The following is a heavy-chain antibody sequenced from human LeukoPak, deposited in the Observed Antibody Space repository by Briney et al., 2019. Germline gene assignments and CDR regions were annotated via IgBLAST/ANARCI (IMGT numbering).Heavy chain of an antibody. CDR1: GFTFSNDW. CDR2: INGDGSST. D-gene: IGHD2-2*02. J-gene: IGHJ4*02. Sequence: GGSLRLSCAASGFTFSNDWMHWVRQPPGKGLVWVSRINGDGSSTTYADSVKGRFTISRDNAKNTLYPQMNSLRAEDTAVYYCAGLGYCTSTNCYIDYWGQGTVVTVSS. CDR3: AGLGYCTSTNCYIDY. V-gene: IGHV3-74*01.